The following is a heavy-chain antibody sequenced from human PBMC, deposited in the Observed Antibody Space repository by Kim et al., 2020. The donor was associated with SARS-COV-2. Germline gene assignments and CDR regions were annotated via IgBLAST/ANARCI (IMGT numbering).Heavy chain of an antibody. CDR3: ARGLYCSGGSCYFDYYYGMDV. Sequence: SVKVSCKASGGTFSSYAISWVRQAPGQGLEWMGGIIPIFGTANYAQKFQGRVTITADESTSTAYMELSSLRSEDTAVYYCARGLYCSGGSCYFDYYYGMDVWGQGPPVTVSS. J-gene: IGHJ6*02. V-gene: IGHV1-69*13. CDR1: GGTFSSYA. CDR2: IIPIFGTA. D-gene: IGHD2-15*01.